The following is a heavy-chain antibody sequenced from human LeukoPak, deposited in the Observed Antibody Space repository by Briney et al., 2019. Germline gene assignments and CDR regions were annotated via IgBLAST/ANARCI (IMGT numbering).Heavy chain of an antibody. CDR1: GGTFSSYA. CDR3: ARDGQRLVPSALDY. J-gene: IGHJ4*02. D-gene: IGHD6-13*01. CDR2: IIPIFGTA. Sequence: SVKVSCKASGGTFSSYAISWVRQAPGQGLEWMGGIIPIFGTANYAQKFQGRVTITADESTSTAYMELSSLRSEDTAVYYCARDGQRLVPSALDYWGQGTLVTVSS. V-gene: IGHV1-69*13.